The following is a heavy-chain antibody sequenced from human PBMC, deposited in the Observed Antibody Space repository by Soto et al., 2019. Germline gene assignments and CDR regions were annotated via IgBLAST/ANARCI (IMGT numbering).Heavy chain of an antibody. J-gene: IGHJ4*02. D-gene: IGHD4-4*01. V-gene: IGHV4-59*01. CDR2: IYYSGST. Sequence: PSETLSLTCTVSGGSISSYYWSWIRQPPGKGLEWIGYIYYSGSTNYNPSLKSRVTISVDTSKNQFSLKLSSVTAADTAVYYCARDRGTTVSDRFEYYFDYWGQGTLVNVSS. CDR1: GGSISSYY. CDR3: ARDRGTTVSDRFEYYFDY.